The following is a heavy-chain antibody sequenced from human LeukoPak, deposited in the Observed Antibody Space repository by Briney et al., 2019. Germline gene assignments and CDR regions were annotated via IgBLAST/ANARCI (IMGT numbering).Heavy chain of an antibody. V-gene: IGHV4-34*01. D-gene: IGHD3-10*01. CDR2: INHNVNT. CDR1: GGSFSSYY. CDR3: AGGLGGDTDY. Sequence: SETLSLTCAVYGGSFSSYYWSWIRHPPRKGREWIGEINHNVNTNNNPYLKRRVTISVDTSKNQFSLKLSSVTAADTAVYYCAGGLGGDTDYWGQGTLVTVSS. J-gene: IGHJ4*02.